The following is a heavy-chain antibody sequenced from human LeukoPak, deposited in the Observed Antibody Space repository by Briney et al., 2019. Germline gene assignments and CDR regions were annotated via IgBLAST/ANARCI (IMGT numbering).Heavy chain of an antibody. CDR2: INHSGST. J-gene: IGHJ3*02. V-gene: IGHV4-34*01. CDR1: GGSFSGYY. CDR3: ARGSIITMIVAYAFDI. D-gene: IGHD3-22*01. Sequence: SETLSLTCAVYGGSFSGYYWSWIRQPPGKGLEWIGEINHSGSTNYNPSLKSRVTISVDTSKNQFSLKLSSVTAADTAVYYCARGSIITMIVAYAFDIWGQGTMVTVSS.